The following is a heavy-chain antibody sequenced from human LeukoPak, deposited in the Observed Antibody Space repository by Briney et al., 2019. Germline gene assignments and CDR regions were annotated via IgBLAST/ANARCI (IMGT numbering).Heavy chain of an antibody. Sequence: PGESLKISCKGSGYNFATYWIGWVRQMPGKGLEWMGIIYPGDSDTRYSPSFQGQVTISADKSISTAYLQWSSLKASDSAMYYCASARHGDCMWDYWGQGTLVTVSS. CDR2: IYPGDSDT. D-gene: IGHD4-17*01. V-gene: IGHV5-51*01. CDR1: GYNFATYW. CDR3: ASARHGDCMWDY. J-gene: IGHJ4*02.